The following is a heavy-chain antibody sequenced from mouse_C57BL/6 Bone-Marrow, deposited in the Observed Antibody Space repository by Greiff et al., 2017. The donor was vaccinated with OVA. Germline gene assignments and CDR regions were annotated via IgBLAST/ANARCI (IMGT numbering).Heavy chain of an antibody. D-gene: IGHD2-3*01. V-gene: IGHV5-17*01. Sequence: EVQLVESGGGLVKPGGSLKLSCAASGFTFSDYGMHWVRQAPEKGLEWVAYISSGSSTIYYADTVKGRFTISRDNAKNTLFLQMTSLRSEDTDVYYCARWLLRKGYAMDYWGQGTSVTVSS. CDR3: ARWLLRKGYAMDY. J-gene: IGHJ4*01. CDR2: ISSGSSTI. CDR1: GFTFSDYG.